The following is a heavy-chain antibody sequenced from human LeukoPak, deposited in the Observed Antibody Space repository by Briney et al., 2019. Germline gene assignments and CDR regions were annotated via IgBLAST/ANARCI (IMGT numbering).Heavy chain of an antibody. V-gene: IGHV4-31*03. J-gene: IGHJ4*02. CDR3: ARERRKLVDY. CDR2: IYYSGST. CDR1: GGSISSGGYY. Sequence: SQTLSLTCTVSGGSISSGGYYWTWIRQHPGKGLEWIGYIYYSGSTYYNPSLKSRVTISVDTSKNQFSLKLSSVTAADTAVYYCARERRKLVDYWGQGTLVTVSS.